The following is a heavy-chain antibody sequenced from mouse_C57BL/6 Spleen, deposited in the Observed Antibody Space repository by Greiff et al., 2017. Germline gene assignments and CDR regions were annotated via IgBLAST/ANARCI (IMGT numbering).Heavy chain of an antibody. CDR3: ARDFPYYFDY. CDR2: ISDGGSYT. CDR1: GFTFSSYA. V-gene: IGHV5-4*01. J-gene: IGHJ2*01. Sequence: EVMLVESGGGLVKPGGSLKLSCAASGFTFSSYAMSWVRQTPEQRLEWVATISDGGSYTYYPDNVKGRFTISRDNAKNNLYLQMSHLKSEDTAMYYCARDFPYYFDYWGQGTTLTVSS.